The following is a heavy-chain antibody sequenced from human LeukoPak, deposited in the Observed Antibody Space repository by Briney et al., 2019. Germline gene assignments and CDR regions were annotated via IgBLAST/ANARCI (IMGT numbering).Heavy chain of an antibody. CDR1: GYTFTSYA. J-gene: IGHJ4*02. Sequence: ASVKVSCKASGYTFTSYAMHWVRRAPGQRLEWMGWINAGNGNTKYSQKFQGRVTITRDTSASTAYMELSSLRSEDTAVYYCARDPIRAAFGVVIPPDYWGQGTLVTVSS. D-gene: IGHD3-3*01. CDR3: ARDPIRAAFGVVIPPDY. V-gene: IGHV1-3*01. CDR2: INAGNGNT.